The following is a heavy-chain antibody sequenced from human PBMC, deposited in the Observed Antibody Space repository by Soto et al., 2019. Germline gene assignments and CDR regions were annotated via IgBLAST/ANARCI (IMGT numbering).Heavy chain of an antibody. Sequence: QVQLQESGPGLVKPSQTLSLTCTVSGGSISSGGYYWSWIRQHPGKGLEWIGYIYYSGSTYYTPSLKSRVTISVDTSKNQFSLKLSSVTAADTAVYYCARAARASGWDAFDIWGQGTMVTVSS. V-gene: IGHV4-31*03. CDR2: IYYSGST. D-gene: IGHD3-22*01. J-gene: IGHJ3*02. CDR3: ARAARASGWDAFDI. CDR1: GGSISSGGYY.